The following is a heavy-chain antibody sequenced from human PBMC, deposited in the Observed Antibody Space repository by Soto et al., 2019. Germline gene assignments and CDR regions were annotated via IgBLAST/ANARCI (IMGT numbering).Heavy chain of an antibody. Sequence: ASVKVSCKASGYTFTSYDINWVRQATGQGLEWMGWMNPNSGNTGYAQKFQGRVTMTRNTSISTAYMELSSLRSEDTAVYYWARGSWGCGGRAHSSGLFDYWGQGTLVTVSS. J-gene: IGHJ4*02. CDR1: GYTFTSYD. CDR2: MNPNSGNT. V-gene: IGHV1-8*01. CDR3: ARGSWGCGGRAHSSGLFDY. D-gene: IGHD6-19*01.